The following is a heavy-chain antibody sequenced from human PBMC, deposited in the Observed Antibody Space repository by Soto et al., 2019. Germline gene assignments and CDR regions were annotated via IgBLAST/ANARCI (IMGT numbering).Heavy chain of an antibody. Sequence: SETLSLTCAVYGGSFSGYYWTWIRQPPGTGLEWIGEINHRGSTNYNPSLKSRVTISVDTSKNQFSLKLTSVTAADTAVYYCARDKITGLFDYWGQGTLVTVSP. J-gene: IGHJ4*02. CDR3: ARDKITGLFDY. V-gene: IGHV4-34*01. D-gene: IGHD2-8*02. CDR2: INHRGST. CDR1: GGSFSGYY.